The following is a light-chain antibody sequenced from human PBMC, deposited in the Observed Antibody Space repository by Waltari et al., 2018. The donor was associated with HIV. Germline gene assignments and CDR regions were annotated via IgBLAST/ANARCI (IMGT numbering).Light chain of an antibody. CDR2: EVS. J-gene: IGLJ1*01. Sequence: QSALTQPASVSGSPGQPITISCPGASSDVGRYNYVSWYQQYPGEAPKLIIYEVSSRPSGVSNRFSASKSGNTASLTISGLLAEDEADYYCCSYTSSDSYVFGTGTKVTVL. CDR1: SSDVGRYNY. V-gene: IGLV2-14*01. CDR3: CSYTSSDSYV.